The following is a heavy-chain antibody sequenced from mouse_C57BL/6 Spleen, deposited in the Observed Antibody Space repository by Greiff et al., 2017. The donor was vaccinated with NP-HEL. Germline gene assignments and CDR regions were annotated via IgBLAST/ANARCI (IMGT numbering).Heavy chain of an antibody. CDR2: ISTYYGDA. V-gene: IGHV1-67*01. J-gene: IGHJ2*01. CDR1: GYTFTDYA. D-gene: IGHD1-1*01. Sequence: QVHLKESGPELVRPGVSVKISCKGSGYTFTDYAMHWVKQSHAKSLEWIGVISTYYGDASYNQKFKDKATMTVDKSSSTAYMELARLTSEDSAVYYCARRGYYGSSYGRDYFDYWGQGTTLTVSS. CDR3: ARRGYYGSSYGRDYFDY.